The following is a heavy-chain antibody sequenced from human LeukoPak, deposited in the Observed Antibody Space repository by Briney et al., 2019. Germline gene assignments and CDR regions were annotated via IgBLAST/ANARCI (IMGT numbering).Heavy chain of an antibody. J-gene: IGHJ4*02. D-gene: IGHD4-17*01. CDR2: ISGSGGST. V-gene: IGHV3-23*01. Sequence: SGGSLRLSCAASEFTFSSYGMSWVRQAPGKGLEWVSSISGSGGSTQYADSVKGRFTISRDNSKNTLYLQMNSLRAEDTAVYYCARPIEDYGFDYWGQGTLVTVSS. CDR3: ARPIEDYGFDY. CDR1: EFTFSSYG.